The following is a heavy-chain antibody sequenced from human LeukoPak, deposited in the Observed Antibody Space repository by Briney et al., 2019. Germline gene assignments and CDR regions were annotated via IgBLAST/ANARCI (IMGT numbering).Heavy chain of an antibody. CDR1: GFTFSSYT. CDR2: ITSSSSFI. CDR3: AKDRLKWELEYFDY. D-gene: IGHD1-26*01. J-gene: IGHJ4*02. Sequence: KAGGSLRLSCAASGFTFSSYTMNWVRQAPGKGLEWVSSITSSSSFIYYADSLKGRFTISRDNAKNSLYLQMNSLRAEDTAVYYCAKDRLKWELEYFDYWGQGTLVTVSS. V-gene: IGHV3-21*01.